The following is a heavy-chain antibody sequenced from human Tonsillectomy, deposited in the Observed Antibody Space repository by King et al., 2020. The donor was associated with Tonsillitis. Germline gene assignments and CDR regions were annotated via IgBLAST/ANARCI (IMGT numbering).Heavy chain of an antibody. V-gene: IGHV3-48*01. CDR1: KFSFSTCS. D-gene: IGHD3-22*01. CDR2: INSDSSKI. CDR3: VREWYYDSSGYYGDY. J-gene: IGHJ4*02. Sequence: VQLVESGGGLVQPGGSLRLSSAASKFSFSTCSMNWFRQAPGKGLEWVSYINSDSSKIYYADSVKGRFTMSRDNAKNSLYLQMNSLRAEDTAVYYCVREWYYDSSGYYGDYWGQGTLVTVSS.